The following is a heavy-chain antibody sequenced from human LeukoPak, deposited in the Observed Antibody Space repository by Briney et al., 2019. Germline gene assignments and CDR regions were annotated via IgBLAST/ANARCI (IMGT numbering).Heavy chain of an antibody. D-gene: IGHD3-22*01. CDR1: GFTVSSNY. V-gene: IGHV3-53*01. Sequence: GGSLRLSCAASGFTVSSNYMSWVRQAPGKGLEWVSVIYSGGSTYYADSVKGRFTISRDNSKNTLYLQMNSLRAEDTAVYYCAGRNYYDSSGPGFWGQGTLVTVSS. J-gene: IGHJ4*02. CDR2: IYSGGST. CDR3: AGRNYYDSSGPGF.